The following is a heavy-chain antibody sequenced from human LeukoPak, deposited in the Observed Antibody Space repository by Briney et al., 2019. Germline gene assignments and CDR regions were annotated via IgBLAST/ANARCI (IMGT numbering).Heavy chain of an antibody. CDR3: ATLLVYSYHMDV. CDR1: GGSITSRNYY. J-gene: IGHJ6*03. V-gene: IGHV4-39*01. CDR2: IFYSGSI. Sequence: SETLSLTCTVSGGSITSRNYYWGWIRQPPGKGLEWIGSIFYSGSIYYNRSLKTRLTISVDTSRNQFSLKLTSVTAADTAVYYCATLLVYSYHMDVWGKGTTVTVSS. D-gene: IGHD3-10*01.